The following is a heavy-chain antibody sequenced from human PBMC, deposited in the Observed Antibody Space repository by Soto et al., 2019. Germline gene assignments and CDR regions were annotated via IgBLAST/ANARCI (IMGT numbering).Heavy chain of an antibody. CDR3: ARGSWDDVSGHYYMDV. V-gene: IGHV6-1*01. CDR2: TYYKSKWYN. CDR1: GDTVSSNSAG. D-gene: IGHD1-1*01. Sequence: SQTLSLTCDISGDTVSSNSAGWNWIRQTPSRGLEWLGRTYYKSKWYNNYAVSVESRIAVNPDTSRNQFSLHLNSVTPDDTAVYYCARGSWDDVSGHYYMDVWGKGTTVTVSS. J-gene: IGHJ6*03.